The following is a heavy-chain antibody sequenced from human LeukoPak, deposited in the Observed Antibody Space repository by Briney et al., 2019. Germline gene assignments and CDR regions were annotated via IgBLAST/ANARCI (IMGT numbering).Heavy chain of an antibody. D-gene: IGHD2-2*01. V-gene: IGHV4-38-2*01. Sequence: SETLSLTCAVSGYSISSGYYWGWIRQPPGKGLEWIGSICHSGSTYYNPSLKSRVTISVDTSKNQFSLKLSSVTAADTAVYYCTGCCSSTSSVLGQDYWGQGTLVTVSS. CDR2: ICHSGST. CDR1: GYSISSGYY. J-gene: IGHJ4*02. CDR3: TGCCSSTSSVLGQDY.